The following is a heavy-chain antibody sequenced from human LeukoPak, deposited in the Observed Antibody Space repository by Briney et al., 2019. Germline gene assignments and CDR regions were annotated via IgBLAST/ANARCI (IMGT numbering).Heavy chain of an antibody. Sequence: PSETLSLTCTVSGGSISSSSYYWGWIRQPPGKGLEWIGSIYYSGSTYYNPSLKSRVTISVDTSKNQFSLKLSSATAADTAVYYCAGLTIFGVLHDYWGQGTLVTVSS. CDR3: AGLTIFGVLHDY. J-gene: IGHJ4*02. V-gene: IGHV4-39*01. CDR2: IYYSGST. D-gene: IGHD3-3*01. CDR1: GGSISSSSYY.